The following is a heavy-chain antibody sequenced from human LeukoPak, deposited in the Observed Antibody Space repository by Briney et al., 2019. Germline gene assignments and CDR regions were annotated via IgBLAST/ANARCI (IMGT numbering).Heavy chain of an antibody. CDR1: GGSFSGYY. J-gene: IGHJ4*02. CDR2: INHSGST. D-gene: IGHD3-22*01. Sequence: SETLSLTCAVYGGSFSGYYWSWIRQPPGKGLEWIGEINHSGSTNYNPSLKSRVTISVDTSKNQFSLKLSSVTAADTAVYYCARVNDYYDSSGYPRDLDYWGRGTLVTVSS. V-gene: IGHV4-34*01. CDR3: ARVNDYYDSSGYPRDLDY.